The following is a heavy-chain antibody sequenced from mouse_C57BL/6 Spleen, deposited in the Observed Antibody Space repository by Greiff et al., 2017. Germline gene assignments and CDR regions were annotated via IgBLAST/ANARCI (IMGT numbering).Heavy chain of an antibody. J-gene: IGHJ2*01. CDR3: ARLYYDGSSYYFDY. CDR1: GYTFTSYW. CDR2: IDPSDSYT. Sequence: QVQLQQPGAELVKPGASVKLSCKASGYTFTSYWMQWVKQRPGQGLEWIGEIDPSDSYTNYNQKVKGKATLTVEPSSSSAYMQLSSLTSEDSAVYYCARLYYDGSSYYFDYWGQGTTLTVAS. V-gene: IGHV1-50*01. D-gene: IGHD1-1*01.